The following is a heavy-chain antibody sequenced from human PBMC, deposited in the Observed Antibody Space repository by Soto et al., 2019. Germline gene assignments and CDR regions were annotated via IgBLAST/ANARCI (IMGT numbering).Heavy chain of an antibody. CDR2: IIPISDTT. J-gene: IGHJ6*02. CDR3: ARSQGSSTSLEIYYYYYYGMDV. D-gene: IGHD2-2*01. V-gene: IGHV1-69*01. Sequence: VQLVQSGAEVTKPGSSVKVSCQASGGTFSSYAISWVRQAPGQGLEWMGGIIPISDTTNYAQKFQGRVTITADESTSTAYMEVSSLRSEDTAVYYCARSQGSSTSLEIYYYYYYGMDVWGQGTTVTVSS. CDR1: GGTFSSYA.